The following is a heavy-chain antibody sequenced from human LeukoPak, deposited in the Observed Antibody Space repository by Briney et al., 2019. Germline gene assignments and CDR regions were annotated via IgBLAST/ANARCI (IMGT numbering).Heavy chain of an antibody. CDR1: GGSIGPYY. CDR2: SCTTGST. D-gene: IGHD3-16*01. CDR3: ARSGGSGCQLDS. J-gene: IGHJ4*02. Sequence: SGTLSLTCTVSGGSIGPYYWSWLRQPAGKALEWIGRSCTTGSTNYNPSLKSRVTMSLDTSKNQFSLKLSSVTAADTAVYYCARSGGSGCQLDSWGQGTLVTVSS. V-gene: IGHV4-4*07.